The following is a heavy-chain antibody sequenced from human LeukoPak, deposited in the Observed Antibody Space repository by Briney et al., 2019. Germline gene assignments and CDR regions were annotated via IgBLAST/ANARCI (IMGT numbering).Heavy chain of an antibody. CDR1: GGSISSYY. V-gene: IGHV4-34*01. J-gene: IGHJ4*02. CDR3: ARGGGREYDFWSGYYGYYFDY. CDR2: INHSGST. Sequence: SETLSLTCTVSGGSISSYYWSWIRQPPGKGLEWIGEINHSGSTNYNPSLKSRVTISVDTSKNQFSLKLSSVTAADTAVYYCARGGGREYDFWSGYYGYYFDYWGQGTLVTVSS. D-gene: IGHD3-3*01.